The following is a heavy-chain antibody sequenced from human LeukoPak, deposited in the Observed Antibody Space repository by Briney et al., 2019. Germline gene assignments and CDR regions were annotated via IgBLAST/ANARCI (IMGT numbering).Heavy chain of an antibody. J-gene: IGHJ3*02. D-gene: IGHD4-17*01. Sequence: GGSLRLSCAASGFTFSGSAMHWVRQASGKGLEWVGCIRSKANSYATAYAASVKGRFTISRDDSKNTAYLQMNSLKTEDTAVYYCTRKYGDYLLDAFDIWGQGTMVTVSS. CDR2: IRSKANSYAT. V-gene: IGHV3-73*01. CDR3: TRKYGDYLLDAFDI. CDR1: GFTFSGSA.